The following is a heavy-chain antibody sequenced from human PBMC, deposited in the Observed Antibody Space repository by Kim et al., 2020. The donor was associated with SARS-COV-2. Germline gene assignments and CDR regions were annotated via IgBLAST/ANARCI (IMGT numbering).Heavy chain of an antibody. J-gene: IGHJ4*02. CDR3: TRKQRTSDY. CDR2: IRSKAYGGTT. CDR1: GFTFGDYA. Sequence: GGSLRLSCTASGFTFGDYAMSWVRQAPGKGLEWVGFIRSKAYGGTTEYAASVKGRFTISRDDSKSIAYLQMNSLKTEDTAVYYCTRKQRTSDYWGQGTLVTVSS. V-gene: IGHV3-49*04. D-gene: IGHD6-25*01.